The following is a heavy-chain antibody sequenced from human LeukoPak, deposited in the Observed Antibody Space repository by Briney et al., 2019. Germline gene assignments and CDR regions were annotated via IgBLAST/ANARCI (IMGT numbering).Heavy chain of an antibody. D-gene: IGHD5-12*01. V-gene: IGHV3-30*04. J-gene: IGHJ6*02. CDR2: ISYDGSNK. CDR3: AREGYLYYYYYYGMDV. CDR1: GFTFSSYA. Sequence: PGGSLRLSCAASGFTFSSYAMHWVRQAPGKGLEWVAVISYDGSNKYYADSVKGRFTISRDNSKNTLYLQMNSLRAEDTAVYYCAREGYLYYYYYYGMDVWGQGTTVTVSS.